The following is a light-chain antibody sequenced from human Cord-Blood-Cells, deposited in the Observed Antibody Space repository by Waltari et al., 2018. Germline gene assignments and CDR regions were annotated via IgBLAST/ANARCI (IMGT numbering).Light chain of an antibody. CDR2: GAS. V-gene: IGKV3-15*01. CDR3: QQYNNWPQT. J-gene: IGKJ1*01. CDR1: QSVSSN. Sequence: EIVITQSPATLSVSPGERATLSCRASQSVSSNLAWYQQKPGHAPRLLIYGASTRATGIPARFSGSGSGTEFTLTISSLQSEDFAVYYCQQYNNWPQTFGQGTKVEIK.